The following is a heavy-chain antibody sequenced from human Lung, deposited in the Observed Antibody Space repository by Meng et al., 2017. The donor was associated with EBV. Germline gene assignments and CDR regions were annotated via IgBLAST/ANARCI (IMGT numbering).Heavy chain of an antibody. CDR2: FVNYVDT. D-gene: IGHD2-15*01. CDR1: GYTFGSYG. V-gene: IGHV1-18*01. Sequence: HPMQAGPGVKKPGAPVRVSCKASGYTFGSYGICWVRQAPGQGLEWMGWFVNYVDTYPAPKFQGRVTMTTDTHTNTAFMELRSLTSDDTAVYYCASGTPGRSYCDYWGQGTLVTVSS. J-gene: IGHJ4*02. CDR3: ASGTPGRSYCDY.